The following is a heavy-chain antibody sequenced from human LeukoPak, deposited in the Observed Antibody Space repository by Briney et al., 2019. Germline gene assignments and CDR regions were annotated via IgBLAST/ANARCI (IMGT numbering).Heavy chain of an antibody. CDR1: DGSISSGSYY. V-gene: IGHV4-61*02. CDR2: IYTSGST. J-gene: IGHJ3*02. CDR3: ARDVEGEDSSGYYYEGNAFDI. D-gene: IGHD3-22*01. Sequence: SETLSLTCTVSDGSISSGSYYWSWIRQPAGKGLEWIGRIYTSGSTNYNPSLKSRVTISVDTSKNQFSLKLSSVTAADTAVYCCARDVEGEDSSGYYYEGNAFDIWGQGTMVTVSS.